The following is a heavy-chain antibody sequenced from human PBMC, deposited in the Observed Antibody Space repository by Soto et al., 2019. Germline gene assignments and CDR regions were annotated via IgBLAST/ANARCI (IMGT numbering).Heavy chain of an antibody. CDR2: ISAYNGNT. CDR3: ARDAAIGMNDY. V-gene: IGHV1-18*01. D-gene: IGHD1-20*01. J-gene: IGHJ4*02. Sequence: QVQLVQSGAEVKKPGASVKVSCKASGYTFTSYGISWVRQAPGQGLEWMGWISAYNGNTKYSQKLQGRVTMTTATSKSTTYMELRSLRSDDTAVYYCARDAAIGMNDYWGQGTLVTVSS. CDR1: GYTFTSYG.